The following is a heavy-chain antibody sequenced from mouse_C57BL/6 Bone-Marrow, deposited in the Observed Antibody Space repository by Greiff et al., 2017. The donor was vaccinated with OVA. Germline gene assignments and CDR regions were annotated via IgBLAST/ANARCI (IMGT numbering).Heavy chain of an antibody. CDR3: AGYDYDYFDY. V-gene: IGHV1-19*01. Sequence: DVQLVESGPVLVKPGASVKMSCKASGYTFTDYYMNWVKQSHGKSLEWIGVINPYNGGTSYNQKFKGKATLTVDKSSSTAYMELNSLTSEDSAVYYCAGYDYDYFDYWGQGTTLTVSS. D-gene: IGHD2-4*01. J-gene: IGHJ2*01. CDR1: GYTFTDYY. CDR2: INPYNGGT.